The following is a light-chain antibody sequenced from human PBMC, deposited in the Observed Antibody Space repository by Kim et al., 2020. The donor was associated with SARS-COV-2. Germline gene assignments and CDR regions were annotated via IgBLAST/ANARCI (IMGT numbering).Light chain of an antibody. V-gene: IGKV3-15*01. CDR2: GAS. J-gene: IGKJ2*01. CDR1: QSVSSN. CDR3: QQYNNWPPMYT. Sequence: EIVMTQSPATLSVSPGERATLSCRASQSVSSNLAWYQQKPGQAPRLLIYGASTRATGIPARFSGSGSGTELTLTISSLQSEDFAVYYCQQYNNWPPMYTFGQGTKLEI.